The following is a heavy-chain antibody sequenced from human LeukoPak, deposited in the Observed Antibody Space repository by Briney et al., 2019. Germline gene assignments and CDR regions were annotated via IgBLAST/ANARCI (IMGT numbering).Heavy chain of an antibody. Sequence: APVKVSCKASGSTFSSYGISSVRQAPGQGPEWMGWLSAYDGNKNYEQNFQGRVTLTTDTSTSTAYMELRSLRSDDTAFYYCARDSKVAAGSGFDYWGQGTLVTVSS. CDR1: GSTFSSYG. D-gene: IGHD6-13*01. J-gene: IGHJ4*02. CDR2: LSAYDGNK. CDR3: ARDSKVAAGSGFDY. V-gene: IGHV1-18*01.